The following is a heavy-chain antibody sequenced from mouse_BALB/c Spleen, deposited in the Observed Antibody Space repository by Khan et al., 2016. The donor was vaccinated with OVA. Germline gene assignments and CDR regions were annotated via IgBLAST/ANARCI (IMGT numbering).Heavy chain of an antibody. CDR1: GFTFIDYG. CDR3: ARGGFAY. V-gene: IGHV5-15*02. Sequence: EVELVESGGGLVQPGGSWKLSCAASGFTFIDYGMAWVRQTPGKGPEWIAFISSLAYTIYYADTVTGRFTISRENAKNTLYLEMSSLRSDDTAMYYCARGGFAYWGQGTLVTVSA. CDR2: ISSLAYTI. J-gene: IGHJ3*01.